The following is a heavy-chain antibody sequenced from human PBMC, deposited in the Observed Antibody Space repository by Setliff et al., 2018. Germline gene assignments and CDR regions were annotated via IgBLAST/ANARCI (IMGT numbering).Heavy chain of an antibody. D-gene: IGHD5-12*01. V-gene: IGHV4-59*01. J-gene: IGHJ4*02. Sequence: LSLTCTVSGGSFTPYYWSWIRQPPGKGLEWIGYVYYSGTAYYNPSLKSRVTVIVDTSKNQFSLRLSSVTAADTAVYYCARGGTFRYFDYWGQGALVTVSS. CDR2: VYYSGTA. CDR3: ARGGTFRYFDY. CDR1: GGSFTPYY.